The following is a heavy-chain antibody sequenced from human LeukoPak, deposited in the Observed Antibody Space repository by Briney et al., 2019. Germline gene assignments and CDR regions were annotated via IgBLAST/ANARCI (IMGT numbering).Heavy chain of an antibody. CDR3: AKGYYADYFFDY. CDR2: ISGSGGST. Sequence: GGSLRLSCAASGFTFYTYAMTWVRQAPGKGLDWVSAISGSGGSTYYADSVKGRFTISRDNSKNTLYLKMNSLRAEDTAVYYCAKGYYADYFFDYWGQGTMVTVSS. J-gene: IGHJ4*02. CDR1: GFTFYTYA. V-gene: IGHV3-23*01. D-gene: IGHD4-17*01.